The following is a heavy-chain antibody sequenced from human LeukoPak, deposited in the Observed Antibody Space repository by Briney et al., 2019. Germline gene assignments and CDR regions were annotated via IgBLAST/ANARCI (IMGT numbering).Heavy chain of an antibody. CDR3: ARRIRGSGDCFDY. CDR2: IYHSGSP. Sequence: SETLSLTCTVSGGSIRSYYWSWIRQPPGKGLEWIGYIYHSGSPNYNPSLKSRVTISLDTSKNQFSLKLSSVTAADTAIYYCARRIRGSGDCFDYWGQGTLVTVSS. J-gene: IGHJ4*02. CDR1: GGSIRSYY. D-gene: IGHD6-25*01. V-gene: IGHV4-59*01.